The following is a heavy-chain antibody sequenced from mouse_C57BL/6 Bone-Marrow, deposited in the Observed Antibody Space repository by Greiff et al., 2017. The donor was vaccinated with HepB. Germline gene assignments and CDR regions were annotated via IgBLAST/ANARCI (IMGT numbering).Heavy chain of an antibody. V-gene: IGHV1-81*01. Sequence: VQLQPSGAELARPGASVKLSCKASGYTFTSYGISWVKQRTGQGLEWIGEIYPRSGNTYYNEKFKGKATLTADKSSSTAYMELRSLTSEDSAVYFCASLLLRPPYFDVWGTGTTVTVSS. CDR1: GYTFTSYG. CDR3: ASLLLRPPYFDV. D-gene: IGHD1-1*01. J-gene: IGHJ1*03. CDR2: IYPRSGNT.